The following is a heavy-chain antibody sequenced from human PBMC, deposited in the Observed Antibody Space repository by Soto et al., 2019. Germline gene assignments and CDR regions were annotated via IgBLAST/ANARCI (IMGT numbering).Heavy chain of an antibody. V-gene: IGHV1-3*01. CDR1: GYTFTSYA. CDR3: ARDSVVRYDFWSGYYTN. D-gene: IGHD3-3*01. J-gene: IGHJ4*02. CDR2: INAGNGNT. Sequence: GASVKVSCKASGYTFTSYAMHWVRQAPGQRLEWMGWINAGNGNTKYSQKFQGRVTITRDTSASTAYMELSSLRSEDAAVYYCARDSVVRYDFWSGYYTNWGQGTLVTVSS.